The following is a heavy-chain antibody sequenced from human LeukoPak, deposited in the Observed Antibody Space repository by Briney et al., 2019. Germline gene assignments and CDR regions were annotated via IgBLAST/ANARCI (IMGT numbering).Heavy chain of an antibody. CDR3: ARLDDYGDSGGAFDI. D-gene: IGHD4-17*01. V-gene: IGHV4-39*07. CDR1: GGSISNINYY. Sequence: SETLSLTCTVSGGSISNINYYWAWIRQPPGTGLEWIGTIYYSGSTYYNPSLKSRVTISVDTSKNQFSLKLSSVTAADTAVYYCARLDDYGDSGGAFDIWGQGTMVTVSS. CDR2: IYYSGST. J-gene: IGHJ3*02.